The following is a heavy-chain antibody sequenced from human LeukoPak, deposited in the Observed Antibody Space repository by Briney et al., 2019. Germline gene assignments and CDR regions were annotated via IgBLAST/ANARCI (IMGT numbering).Heavy chain of an antibody. V-gene: IGHV4-34*01. J-gene: IGHJ4*02. CDR2: INHSGST. CDR1: GGSFSGYY. D-gene: IGHD6-19*01. Sequence: SETLSLTCAVYGGSFSGYYWSWIRQPPGKGLEWIGEINHSGSTNYNPSLKSRVTISVDTSKNQFSLKLSSVTAADTAVYYCARILPGIAVAGTRSKHYFDYWGQGTLVTVSS. CDR3: ARILPGIAVAGTRSKHYFDY.